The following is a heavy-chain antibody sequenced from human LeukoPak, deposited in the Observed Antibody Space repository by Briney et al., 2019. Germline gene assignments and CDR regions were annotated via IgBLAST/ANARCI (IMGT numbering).Heavy chain of an antibody. CDR1: GFTFSSYG. Sequence: GGSLRLSCAASGFTFSSYGMHWVRQAPGKGLEWVAFIRYDGSNKYYADSVKGRFTISRDNSKNTLYLQMNSLRAEDTAVYYCAREMGYCTNGVCLPVYYYYYYMDVWGKGTTVTVSS. D-gene: IGHD2-8*01. J-gene: IGHJ6*03. CDR3: AREMGYCTNGVCLPVYYYYYYMDV. V-gene: IGHV3-30*02. CDR2: IRYDGSNK.